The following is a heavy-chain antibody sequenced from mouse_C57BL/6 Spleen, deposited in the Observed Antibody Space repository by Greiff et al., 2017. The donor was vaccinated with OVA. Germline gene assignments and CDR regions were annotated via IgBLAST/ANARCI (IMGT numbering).Heavy chain of an antibody. D-gene: IGHD1-1*01. Sequence: QVQLQQSGAELVKPGASVKISCKASGYAFSSYWMNWVKQRPGKGLEWIGQIYPGDGDTNYNGKFKGKATLTADKSSSTAYMQLCSLTSEDSAVYFGARRGGYYYGSSYEDYWGQGTTLTVSS. J-gene: IGHJ2*01. CDR3: ARRGGYYYGSSYEDY. CDR2: IYPGDGDT. V-gene: IGHV1-80*01. CDR1: GYAFSSYW.